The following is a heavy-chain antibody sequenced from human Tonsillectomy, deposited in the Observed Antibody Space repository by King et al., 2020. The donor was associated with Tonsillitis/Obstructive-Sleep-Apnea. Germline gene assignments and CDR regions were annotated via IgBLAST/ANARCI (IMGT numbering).Heavy chain of an antibody. Sequence: QLVQSGAEVKKPGSSVKVSCKASGGTFSSYAISWVRQAPGQGLEWMGGIIPIFGTAHYAQKFQGRVTITADESTSTAFTELRSLRSDATDVYYCARQIVVGPAAMGDEYNWFDPWGQGTLVTVSS. J-gene: IGHJ5*02. V-gene: IGHV1-69*01. CDR1: GGTFSSYA. CDR2: IIPIFGTA. CDR3: ARQIVVGPAAMGDEYNWFDP. D-gene: IGHD2-2*01.